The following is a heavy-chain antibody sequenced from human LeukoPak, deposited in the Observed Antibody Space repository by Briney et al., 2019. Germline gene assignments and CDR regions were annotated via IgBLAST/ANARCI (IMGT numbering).Heavy chain of an antibody. J-gene: IGHJ5*02. Sequence: GGSLRLSCAASGFTFSNYDMHWVRQAPGKGLEWVAAIWSDGSNEYSTDSLKGRFTISRDNSKNTLYPQMNSLRAEDTAVYYCARQMSVFGGGDWLDPWGQGTLVTVSS. CDR3: ARQMSVFGGGDWLDP. V-gene: IGHV3-33*01. CDR1: GFTFSNYD. CDR2: IWSDGSNE. D-gene: IGHD3-3*01.